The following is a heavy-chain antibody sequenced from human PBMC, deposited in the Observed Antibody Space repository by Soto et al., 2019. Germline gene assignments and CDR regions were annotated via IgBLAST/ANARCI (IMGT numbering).Heavy chain of an antibody. CDR2: VTPSGGS. V-gene: IGHV4-34*01. Sequence: QVQLQQWGAGLLKPSETLSLTCAVYGGSFNSYFWNWVRQPPGKGLEWIGEVTPSGGSNYNPYLKSRVTISKDTSKNQLSLKVTSVTAADTAVYYCTTSGRRWPDAFDIWDQGAMVTVSP. D-gene: IGHD2-15*01. J-gene: IGHJ3*02. CDR3: TTSGRRWPDAFDI. CDR1: GGSFNSYF.